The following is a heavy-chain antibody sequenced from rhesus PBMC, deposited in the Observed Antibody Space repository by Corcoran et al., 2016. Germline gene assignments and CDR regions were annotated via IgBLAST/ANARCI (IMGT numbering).Heavy chain of an antibody. CDR1: GGSISDSYR. Sequence: QVQLQESGPGVVKPSETLSLTCAVSGGSISDSYRWSWIRQPPGKGLEWIGYIYGSSTSTNNNPSRKSRVTMSKDTSKNQFSLKLSSVTAADTAGYYCALEDTDAFDFWGQGLRVTVSS. V-gene: IGHV4S10*01. CDR3: ALEDTDAFDF. CDR2: IYGSSTST. D-gene: IGHD3-9*01. J-gene: IGHJ3*01.